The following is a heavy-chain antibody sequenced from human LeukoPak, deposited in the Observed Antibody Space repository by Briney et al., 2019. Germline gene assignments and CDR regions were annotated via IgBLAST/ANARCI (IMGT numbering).Heavy chain of an antibody. CDR1: GGSISSSSYY. Sequence: MPSETLSLTCTVPGGSISSSSYYWGWIRQPPGKGLEWIGSIYYSGSTYYNPSLKSRVTISVDTSKNQFSLKLSSVTAADTAVYYCARRYCSSTSCNRPFDIWGQGTMVTVSS. V-gene: IGHV4-39*01. CDR2: IYYSGST. J-gene: IGHJ3*02. D-gene: IGHD2-2*01. CDR3: ARRYCSSTSCNRPFDI.